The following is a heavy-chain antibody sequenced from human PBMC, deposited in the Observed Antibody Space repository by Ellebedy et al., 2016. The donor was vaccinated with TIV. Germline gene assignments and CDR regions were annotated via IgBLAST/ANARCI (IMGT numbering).Heavy chain of an antibody. D-gene: IGHD2-15*01. J-gene: IGHJ6*02. CDR1: DESFSGYY. CDR3: ARHTYRIRLGMDV. Sequence: SETLSLTCAVSDESFSGYYWNWIRQPPGKGLEWIGEINHSGRVNYNPSLKSRVTISVDKSKSQFSLNLSSVTAADTAVYYCARHTYRIRLGMDVWGQGTTVTVS. CDR2: INHSGRV. V-gene: IGHV4-34*01.